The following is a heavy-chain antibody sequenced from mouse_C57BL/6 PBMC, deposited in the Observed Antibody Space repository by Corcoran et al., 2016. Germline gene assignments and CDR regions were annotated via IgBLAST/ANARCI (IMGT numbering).Heavy chain of an antibody. Sequence: QIQLVQSGPELKKPGETVKISCKASGYTFTTYGMSWVKQAPGKGLKWMGWINTYSGVPTYADDFKGRFAFSLETSASTAYLQINNLKNEDTATYFCARRLLWLRRDWYFDVWGTGTTVTVSS. V-gene: IGHV9-3*01. CDR2: INTYSGVP. D-gene: IGHD2-2*01. J-gene: IGHJ1*03. CDR3: ARRLLWLRRDWYFDV. CDR1: GYTFTTYG.